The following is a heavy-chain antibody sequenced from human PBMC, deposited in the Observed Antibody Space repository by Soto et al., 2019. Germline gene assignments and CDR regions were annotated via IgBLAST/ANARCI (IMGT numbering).Heavy chain of an antibody. CDR2: IYYSGST. CDR1: GGSIRSYY. J-gene: IGHJ5*02. D-gene: IGHD1-26*01. Sequence: QVQLQESGPGLVKPSETLSLTCTVSGGSIRSYYWSWIRQPPGKGLEWIGSIYYSGSTNYKPSLKSRVTISVDTSKNQFSLKLNSVTAADTAVYYCARQGGWFHPWGQGTLVTVSS. CDR3: ARQGGWFHP. V-gene: IGHV4-59*08.